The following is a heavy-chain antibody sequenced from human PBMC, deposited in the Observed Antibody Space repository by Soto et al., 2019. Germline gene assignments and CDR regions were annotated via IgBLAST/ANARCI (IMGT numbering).Heavy chain of an antibody. CDR2: ISSSGSTI. CDR3: ARGARDWFDP. J-gene: IGHJ5*02. CDR1: GFTLSSYE. Sequence: GSLRLSCAASGFTLSSYEMNWVRQAPGKGLEWVSYISSSGSTIYYADSVKGRFTISRDNAKNSLYLQMNSLRAEDTAVYYCARGARDWFDPWGQGTLVTVSS. V-gene: IGHV3-48*03.